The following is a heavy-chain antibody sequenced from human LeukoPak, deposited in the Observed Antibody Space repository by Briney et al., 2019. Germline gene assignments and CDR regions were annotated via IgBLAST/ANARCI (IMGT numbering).Heavy chain of an antibody. D-gene: IGHD3-16*02. CDR1: GYTFTSYG. Sequence: ASVKVSCKASGYTFTSYGISWVRQAPGQGLAWMGWISAYNGNTNYAQKLQGRVTMTTDTSTSTAYMELRSLRSDDPAVYYCARGPYDYVWGSYPKNDYWGQGTLVTVSS. J-gene: IGHJ4*02. CDR3: ARGPYDYVWGSYPKNDY. V-gene: IGHV1-18*01. CDR2: ISAYNGNT.